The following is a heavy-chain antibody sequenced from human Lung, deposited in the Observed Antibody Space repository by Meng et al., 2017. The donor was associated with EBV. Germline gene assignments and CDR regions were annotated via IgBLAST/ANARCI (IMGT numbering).Heavy chain of an antibody. V-gene: IGHV4-34*09. CDR1: GRSFSSSY. CDR3: AREWCSGGSCYPDY. J-gene: IGHJ4*02. CDR2: INYSGIT. D-gene: IGHD2-15*01. Sequence: QLQRQESGPGLVKPSQTLSLTCGVSGRSFSSSYWSWIRQPPGKGLEWIGQINYSGITNYNPSLKSRVTISVDTSKNQFSLKLSSVTAADTAVYYCAREWCSGGSCYPDYWGQGTLVTVSS.